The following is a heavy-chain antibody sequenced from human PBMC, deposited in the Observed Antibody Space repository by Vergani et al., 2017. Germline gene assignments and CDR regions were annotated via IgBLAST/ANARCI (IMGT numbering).Heavy chain of an antibody. D-gene: IGHD5-12*01. CDR2: INPNSGVT. CDR3: AKTNEGDSGYDSFDY. CDR1: GYTFTGYY. Sequence: QVQLVQSGAEVKKPGASVKVSCKASGYTFTGYYMHWVRQAPGQGLEWMGWINPNSGVTNYAQKFQGRVTITRDTSISTAYMELSRLRSDGTAVYYCAKTNEGDSGYDSFDYWGQGTLVTVSS. V-gene: IGHV1-2*02. J-gene: IGHJ4*02.